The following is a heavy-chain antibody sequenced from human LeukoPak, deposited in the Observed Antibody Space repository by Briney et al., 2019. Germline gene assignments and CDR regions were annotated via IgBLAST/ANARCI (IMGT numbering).Heavy chain of an antibody. D-gene: IGHD1-26*01. CDR1: GFTFSNYA. CDR2: ISGSGGGT. Sequence: PGASLRLSCAASGFTFSNYAMSWVRQAPGKGLEWVSGISGSGGGTYYADSVKGRFTISRDNFKNTLHLQMNRLRAEETAVYYCAKGTASGSYPRMYYFDYWGQGTLVTVSS. CDR3: AKGTASGSYPRMYYFDY. V-gene: IGHV3-23*01. J-gene: IGHJ4*02.